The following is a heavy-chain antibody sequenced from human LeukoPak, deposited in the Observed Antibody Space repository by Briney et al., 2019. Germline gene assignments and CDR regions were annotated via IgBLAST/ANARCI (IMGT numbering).Heavy chain of an antibody. V-gene: IGHV3-66*01. D-gene: IGHD6-13*01. CDR1: GFTFSSYA. CDR2: IYSAGST. CDR3: AISDMAAAGIDY. J-gene: IGHJ4*02. Sequence: SGGSLRLSCAASGFTFSSYAMTWVRQAPGKGLEWVSVIYSAGSTFYADSVKGRFTISRDNSKNMVHLQMNSLRAEDTAVYYCAISDMAAAGIDYWGQGTLVTVSS.